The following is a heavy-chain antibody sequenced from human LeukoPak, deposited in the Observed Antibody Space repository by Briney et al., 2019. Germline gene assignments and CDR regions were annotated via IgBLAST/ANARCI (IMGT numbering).Heavy chain of an antibody. CDR2: IYHSGST. CDR3: ARATTMISTFDY. D-gene: IGHD3-22*01. Sequence: PSETLSLTCAVSGGSISSSNWWSWVRPPPGKGLEWIGEIYHSGSTNYNPSLKSRVTISVDKSKNQFSLRLSSVTAADTAVYYCARATTMISTFDYWGQGTLVTVSS. V-gene: IGHV4-4*02. J-gene: IGHJ4*02. CDR1: GGSISSSNW.